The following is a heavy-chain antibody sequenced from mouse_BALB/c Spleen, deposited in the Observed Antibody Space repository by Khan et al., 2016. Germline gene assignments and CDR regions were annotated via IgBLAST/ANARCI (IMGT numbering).Heavy chain of an antibody. J-gene: IGHJ4*01. CDR2: IRNKANGYTT. CDR3: ASNAYGNYGYFHVMDD. V-gene: IGHV7-3*02. CDR1: GFTFTDYY. D-gene: IGHD2-10*02. Sequence: EVELVESGGGLVQPGGSLRLSCATSGFTFTDYYMSWVRQPPEKALEWLGFIRNKANGYTTEYSASVKGRLTISRDNSQSILYLQINIFRAEASATYSCASNAYGNYGYFHVMDDWGQGTSVTVSS.